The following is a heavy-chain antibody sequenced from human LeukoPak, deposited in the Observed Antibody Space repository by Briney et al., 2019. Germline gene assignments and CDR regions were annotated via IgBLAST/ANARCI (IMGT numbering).Heavy chain of an antibody. CDR1: GFTFSSYS. V-gene: IGHV3-21*01. CDR2: ISSGSRYI. D-gene: IGHD3-10*01. J-gene: IGHJ4*02. CDR3: ARGRYYGSGTYYGLGDY. Sequence: PGRSLRLSCAASGFTFSSYSMNWVRQAPGKGLEWVSSISSGSRYIYYADSVKGRFTISRDDAKNSLYLQMDSLRAEDTALFYCARGRYYGSGTYYGLGDYWGQGTLVTVSS.